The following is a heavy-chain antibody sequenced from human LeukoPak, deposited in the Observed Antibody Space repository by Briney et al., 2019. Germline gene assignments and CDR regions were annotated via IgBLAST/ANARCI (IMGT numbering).Heavy chain of an antibody. V-gene: IGHV3-23*01. Sequence: PGGSLRLSCATSGFSFSSYAMSWVRQAPGKGLEWVSAMSSSDDGRYYAASVRGRFTISRDTSRSTLYLQMNSLRAEDAAVYYCAKMGLEYYYDSSGYYSPFGAFDIWGQGTMVTVSS. D-gene: IGHD3-22*01. CDR3: AKMGLEYYYDSSGYYSPFGAFDI. J-gene: IGHJ3*02. CDR1: GFSFSSYA. CDR2: MSSSDDGR.